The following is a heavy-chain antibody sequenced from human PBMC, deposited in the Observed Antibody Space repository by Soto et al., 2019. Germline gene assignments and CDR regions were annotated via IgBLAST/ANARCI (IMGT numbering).Heavy chain of an antibody. Sequence: GESLKISCKGSGYSFTSYWISWVRQMPGKGLEWMGRIDPSDSYTIYSPSFQGHVTISADKSISTAYLQWNSLKDSDTAIYYCASAKNGDFYWDFDLWGRGTQVTVSS. D-gene: IGHD4-17*01. V-gene: IGHV5-10-1*01. CDR3: ASAKNGDFYWDFDL. CDR1: GYSFTSYW. CDR2: IDPSDSYT. J-gene: IGHJ2*01.